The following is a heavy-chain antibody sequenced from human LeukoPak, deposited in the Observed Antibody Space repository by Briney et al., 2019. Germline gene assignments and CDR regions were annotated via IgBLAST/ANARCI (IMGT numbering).Heavy chain of an antibody. CDR1: GGSFSGYY. V-gene: IGHV4-34*01. CDR2: INHSGST. J-gene: IGHJ3*02. Sequence: SETLSLTCAVYGGSFSGYYWSWIRQPPGKGLEWIGEINHSGSTNYNPSLKSRVTISVDTSKNQFSQKLSSVTAADTAVYYCARFWRDSSGYYSAFDIWGQGTMVTVSS. D-gene: IGHD3-22*01. CDR3: ARFWRDSSGYYSAFDI.